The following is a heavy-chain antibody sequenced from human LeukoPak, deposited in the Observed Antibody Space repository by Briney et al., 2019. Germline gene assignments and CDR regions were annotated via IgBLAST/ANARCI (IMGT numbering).Heavy chain of an antibody. CDR3: ASRTYSSLDY. V-gene: IGHV3-53*01. CDR2: IYSGGST. Sequence: GGSLRLSCAASGFXVSSNYISWARQVPGKGLEWVSVIYSGGSTYYADSVKGRFTISRDNSKNTLYLQMNSLRAEDTAVYYCASRTYSSLDYWGQGTLVTVSS. J-gene: IGHJ4*02. D-gene: IGHD6-13*01. CDR1: GFXVSSNY.